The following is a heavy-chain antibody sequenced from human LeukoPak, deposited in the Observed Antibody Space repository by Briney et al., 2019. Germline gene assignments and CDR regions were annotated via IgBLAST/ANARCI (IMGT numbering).Heavy chain of an antibody. Sequence: SETLSLTCTVSGGSISSFYWSWIRQPPGKGLEWIGYIYYSGSTNYNPSLKSRVTISVDTSKNQFSLKLSSVTAADTAVYYCASSVVAAPWDFDYWGQGTLVTVSS. J-gene: IGHJ4*02. D-gene: IGHD2-15*01. CDR3: ASSVVAAPWDFDY. CDR2: IYYSGST. CDR1: GGSISSFY. V-gene: IGHV4-59*01.